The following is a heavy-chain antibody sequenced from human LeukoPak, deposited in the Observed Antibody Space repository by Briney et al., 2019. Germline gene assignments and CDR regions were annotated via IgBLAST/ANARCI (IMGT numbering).Heavy chain of an antibody. CDR1: GFTFSSYS. V-gene: IGHV3-48*04. CDR2: ISSSSTAI. CDR3: AKDISVSSGYSVSFDY. J-gene: IGHJ4*02. D-gene: IGHD3-22*01. Sequence: GGSLRLSCAASGFTFSSYSMMWVRQAPGKGLEWVSYISSSSTAIHYADSVKGRFTISRDNSKNSLYLQMNSLRTEDTALYYCAKDISVSSGYSVSFDYWGQGTLVTVSS.